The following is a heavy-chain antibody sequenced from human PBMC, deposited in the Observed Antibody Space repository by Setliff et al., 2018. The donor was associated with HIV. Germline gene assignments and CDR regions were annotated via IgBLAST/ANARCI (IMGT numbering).Heavy chain of an antibody. V-gene: IGHV1-2*02. D-gene: IGHD3-10*01. CDR1: GNTLRNNV. Sequence: ASVKVSCKASGNTLRNNVINWVRQAPGQGLEWVGWINPNSGGTNYAQKYQGRVTMTRDTSISTAYMELSRLRSDDTAVYYCARDREAEGDAFDIWGQGTMVTVS. CDR2: INPNSGGT. CDR3: ARDREAEGDAFDI. J-gene: IGHJ3*02.